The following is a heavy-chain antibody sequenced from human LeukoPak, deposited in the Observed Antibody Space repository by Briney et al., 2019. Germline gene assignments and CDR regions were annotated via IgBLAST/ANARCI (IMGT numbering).Heavy chain of an antibody. J-gene: IGHJ3*02. CDR3: ARGRGYSGYDLQKIDAFDI. CDR2: IYHSGST. D-gene: IGHD5-12*01. Sequence: SETLSLTCTVSGSSISSGYYWVWIRQPPGKGLEWIGSIYHSGSTYYNPSLKSRVTISVDTSKNQFSLKLSSVTAADTAVYYCARGRGYSGYDLQKIDAFDIWGQGTMVTVSS. CDR1: GSSISSGYY. V-gene: IGHV4-38-2*02.